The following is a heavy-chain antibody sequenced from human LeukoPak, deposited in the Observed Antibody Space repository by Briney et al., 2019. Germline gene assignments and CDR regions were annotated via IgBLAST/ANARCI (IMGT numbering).Heavy chain of an antibody. J-gene: IGHJ6*02. CDR3: ARVVPNWRVRRLGRYYYGMDV. CDR2: MNPNSGNT. Sequence: ASVKVSCKASGYTFTSYDINWVRQATGQGLEWIGWMNPNSGNTGYAQKFQGRVTMTRNTSISTAYMELSSLRSEDTAVYYCARVVPNWRVRRLGRYYYGMDVWGQGTTVTVSS. CDR1: GYTFTSYD. V-gene: IGHV1-8*01. D-gene: IGHD6-6*01.